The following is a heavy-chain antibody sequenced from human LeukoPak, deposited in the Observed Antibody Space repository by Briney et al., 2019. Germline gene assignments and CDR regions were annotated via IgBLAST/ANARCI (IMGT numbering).Heavy chain of an antibody. J-gene: IGHJ4*02. Sequence: GGSLRLSCAASGFTFSSYAMSWVRQAPGKGLVWVSAISGSGGSTYYADSVKGRFTISRDNSKNTLYLQMNSLRAEDTAVYYCAKDIGPGIAAAGAHGGFDYWGQGTLVTVSS. V-gene: IGHV3-23*01. CDR1: GFTFSSYA. CDR2: ISGSGGST. CDR3: AKDIGPGIAAAGAHGGFDY. D-gene: IGHD6-13*01.